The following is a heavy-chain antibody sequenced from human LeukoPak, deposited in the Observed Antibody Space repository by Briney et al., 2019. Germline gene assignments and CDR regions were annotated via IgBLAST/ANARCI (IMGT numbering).Heavy chain of an antibody. D-gene: IGHD1-14*01. Sequence: GGSLRLSCEASGFTFSTYGMNWVRQAPGKGLEWVSYISSSSSTIYYADSMKGRFTISRDNAQNSLYLQMNSLRAEDTAVYYCARDSNWNHDYWGQGTLVTVSS. CDR3: ARDSNWNHDY. CDR2: ISSSSSTI. CDR1: GFTFSTYG. V-gene: IGHV3-48*01. J-gene: IGHJ4*02.